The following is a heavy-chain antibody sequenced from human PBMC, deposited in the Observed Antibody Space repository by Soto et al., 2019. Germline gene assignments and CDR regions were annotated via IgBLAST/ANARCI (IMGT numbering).Heavy chain of an antibody. Sequence: PSETLSLTCAVYGKSLSGYYWSWIRQPPGKALEWIGEINHSGNTNYNPSLKSRLTISVDTSKNQLFLNLSYVTAADTAMYYCARDATKNLRHWFDTWGPGILVT. V-gene: IGHV4-34*01. D-gene: IGHD1-1*01. CDR1: GKSLSGYY. J-gene: IGHJ5*02. CDR2: INHSGNT. CDR3: ARDATKNLRHWFDT.